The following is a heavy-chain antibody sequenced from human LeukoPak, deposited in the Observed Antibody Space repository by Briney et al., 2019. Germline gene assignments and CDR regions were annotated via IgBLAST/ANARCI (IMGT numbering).Heavy chain of an antibody. CDR1: GYTFTSYD. D-gene: IGHD3-3*01. CDR3: ARVEGQIFGVAIGPNWFDP. V-gene: IGHV1-8*01. Sequence: ASVTVSCKASGYTFTSYDINWVRQATGQGLEWMGWMNPNSGNTGYAQKFQGRVTMTRNTSISTAYMELSSLRSEDTAVYYCARVEGQIFGVAIGPNWFDPWGQGTLVTVSS. CDR2: MNPNSGNT. J-gene: IGHJ5*02.